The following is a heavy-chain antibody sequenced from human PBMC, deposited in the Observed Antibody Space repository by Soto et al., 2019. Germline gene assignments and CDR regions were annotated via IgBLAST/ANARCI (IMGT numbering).Heavy chain of an antibody. CDR1: GFTFSSYA. D-gene: IGHD3-3*01. V-gene: IGHV3-23*01. J-gene: IGHJ4*02. CDR3: AKDRSFGVVIYADY. CDR2: ISGSGGST. Sequence: PGGSLRLSCAASGFTFSSYAMSWVRQAPGKGLEWVSAISGSGGSTYYADSVKGRFTISRDNSKNTLYLQMNSLRAEDTAVYYCAKDRSFGVVIYADYWGQRTLVTVSS.